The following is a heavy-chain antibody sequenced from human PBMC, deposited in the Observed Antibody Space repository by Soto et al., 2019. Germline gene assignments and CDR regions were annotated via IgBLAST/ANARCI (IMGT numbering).Heavy chain of an antibody. V-gene: IGHV4-30-4*01. Sequence: PSETLSLTCTVSGVSISSGDYYWSWIHQPPGKGLEWIGCIFYTGSTYYNPSLKSRITISVHTSKSQFSLKLTSVTAADTAVYYCASVTRYCTGGGCNPNWFDPWGQGTLVTVSS. D-gene: IGHD2-8*02. J-gene: IGHJ5*02. CDR2: IFYTGST. CDR3: ASVTRYCTGGGCNPNWFDP. CDR1: GVSISSGDYY.